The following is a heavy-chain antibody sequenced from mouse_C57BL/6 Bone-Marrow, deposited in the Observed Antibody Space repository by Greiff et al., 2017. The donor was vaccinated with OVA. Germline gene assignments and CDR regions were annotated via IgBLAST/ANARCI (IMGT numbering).Heavy chain of an antibody. V-gene: IGHV5-4*01. CDR2: ISDGGSYT. D-gene: IGHD1-1*01. CDR1: GFTFSSYA. CDR3: ARDSWTKYFDV. J-gene: IGHJ1*03. Sequence: VMLVESGGGLVKPGGSLKLSCAASGFTFSSYAMSWVRQTPEKRLEWVATISDGGSYTYYTDNVKGRFTISRDNAKNILYLQMRHLKAEDTAMYYCARDSWTKYFDVWGTGTTVTVSS.